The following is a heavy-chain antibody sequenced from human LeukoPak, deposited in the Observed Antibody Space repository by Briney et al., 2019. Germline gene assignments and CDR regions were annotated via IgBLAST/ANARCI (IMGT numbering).Heavy chain of an antibody. CDR1: GFTVSSNY. CDR3: ARGLAVAGTGY. D-gene: IGHD6-19*01. Sequence: GGSLRLSCAASGFTVSSNYMSWVRQAPGKGLEWVSVIYSGGSTYYADSVKGRFTISRDNAKNSLYLQMNSLRAEDTAVYYCARGLAVAGTGYWGQGTLVTVSS. J-gene: IGHJ4*02. CDR2: IYSGGST. V-gene: IGHV3-53*01.